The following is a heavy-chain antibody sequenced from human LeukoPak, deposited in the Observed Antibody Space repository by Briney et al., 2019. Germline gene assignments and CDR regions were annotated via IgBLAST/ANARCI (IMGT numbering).Heavy chain of an antibody. CDR3: ARLDYYDSSGYYKSDY. V-gene: IGHV1-18*01. CDR1: GYTFTSYG. CDR2: ISAYNGNT. J-gene: IGHJ4*02. D-gene: IGHD3-22*01. Sequence: ASVKVSCKASGYTFTSYGISWVRQAPGQGLEWMGWISAYNGNTNYAQKLQGRVTMTTDTSTSTAYMELRSLRSDDTAVYYCARLDYYDSSGYYKSDYWGQGTLVTVSS.